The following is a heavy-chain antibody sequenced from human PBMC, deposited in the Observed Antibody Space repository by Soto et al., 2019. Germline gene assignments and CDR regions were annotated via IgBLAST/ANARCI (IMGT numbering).Heavy chain of an antibody. J-gene: IGHJ6*03. Sequence: PSETLSLTCTVSGGSISSSSYYWGWIRQPPGKGLEWIGGIYYSGSTYDNPSLKSRVTISVDTSKNRFSLKLSSVTAAGTAVYYCARTIHTLWYYYYMDVWGKGTTVTVSS. V-gene: IGHV4-39*01. D-gene: IGHD2-21*01. CDR1: GGSISSSSYY. CDR2: IYYSGST. CDR3: ARTIHTLWYYYYMDV.